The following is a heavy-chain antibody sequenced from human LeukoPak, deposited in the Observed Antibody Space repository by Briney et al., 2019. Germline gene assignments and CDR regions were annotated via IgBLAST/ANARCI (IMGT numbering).Heavy chain of an antibody. J-gene: IGHJ4*02. V-gene: IGHV4-34*01. CDR1: GGSFSGYY. Sequence: KPSETLSLTCAVYGGSFSGYYWSWIRQPPGKGLEWIGEINHSGSTNYNPSLESRVTISVDTSKNQFSLKLSSVTAADTAVYYCARGNYLGYFDYWGQGTLVTVSS. CDR3: ARGNYLGYFDY. CDR2: INHSGST. D-gene: IGHD7-27*01.